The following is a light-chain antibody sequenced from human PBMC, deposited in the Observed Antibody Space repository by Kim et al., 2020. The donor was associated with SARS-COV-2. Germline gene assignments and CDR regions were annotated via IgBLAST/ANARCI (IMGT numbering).Light chain of an antibody. CDR2: NTN. V-gene: IGLV8-61*01. CDR3: VLYMGGGIRV. CDR1: SGSVSTSYY. Sequence: QTAVTQEPSFSVSPGGTVTLTCGLTSGSVSTSYYPSWYQQTPGQAPRTLIYNTNTRSSGVPDRFSGSILGNKATLTITGAQADDESDYYCVLYMGGGIRVFGRGTQLTVL. J-gene: IGLJ3*02.